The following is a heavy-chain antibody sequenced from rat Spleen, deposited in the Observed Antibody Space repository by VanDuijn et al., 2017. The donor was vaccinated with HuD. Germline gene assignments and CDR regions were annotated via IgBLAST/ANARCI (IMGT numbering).Heavy chain of an antibody. CDR1: GFTFSDYN. Sequence: EVQLVESGGGLVQPGRSLKLSCAASGFTFSDYNMAWVRQAPKKGLEWVATISYDCSSTYYRDSVKGRFTISRDNAKSTLYLQMDSLRSEDTATYYCARQEGILSGKSLFDYWGQGVMVTVSS. V-gene: IGHV5-7*01. CDR3: ARQEGILSGKSLFDY. J-gene: IGHJ2*01. CDR2: ISYDCSST. D-gene: IGHD4-1*01.